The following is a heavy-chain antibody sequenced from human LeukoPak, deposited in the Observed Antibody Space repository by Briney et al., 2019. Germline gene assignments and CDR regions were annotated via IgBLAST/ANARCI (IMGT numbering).Heavy chain of an antibody. CDR1: GGSISSYY. CDR3: ARSVDTAMVIDY. J-gene: IGHJ4*02. V-gene: IGHV4-59*08. Sequence: SETLSLTCTVSGGSISSYYWSWIRQPPGKGLEWIGYIYYSGSTYYNPSLKSRVTISVDTSKNQFSLKLSSVTAADTAVYYCARSVDTAMVIDYWGQGTLVTVSS. D-gene: IGHD5-18*01. CDR2: IYYSGST.